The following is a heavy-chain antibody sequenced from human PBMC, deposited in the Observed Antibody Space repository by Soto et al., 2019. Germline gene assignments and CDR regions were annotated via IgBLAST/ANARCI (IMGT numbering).Heavy chain of an antibody. CDR2: TSAIDGST. J-gene: IGHJ4*02. D-gene: IGHD6-13*01. Sequence: AGGTVRLSCAASGLTFSRSAMSWVRQAPGKGLEWVSGTSAIDGSTYSADSVKGRFTISRDNSKDTLYLQMNSLRAEDTDVYFCANGGGSFWRNYFVYLDQGTLVTVSS. CDR3: ANGGGSFWRNYFVY. V-gene: IGHV3-23*01. CDR1: GLTFSRSA.